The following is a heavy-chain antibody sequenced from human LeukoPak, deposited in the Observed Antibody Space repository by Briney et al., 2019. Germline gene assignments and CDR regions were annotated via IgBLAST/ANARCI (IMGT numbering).Heavy chain of an antibody. D-gene: IGHD6-19*01. CDR3: AGRPVGSGSGARFDY. CDR2: IYYGGST. V-gene: IGHV4-39*01. J-gene: IGHJ4*02. CDR1: GGSIRSSSYY. Sequence: SETLSLTCTVSGGSIRSSSYYWGWIRQPPGKGLEWIGSIYYGGSTYCNPSLKSRLTISVDTSKTEFSLKLNSVTAADTAVYYCAGRPVGSGSGARFDYWGQGTLVTVSS.